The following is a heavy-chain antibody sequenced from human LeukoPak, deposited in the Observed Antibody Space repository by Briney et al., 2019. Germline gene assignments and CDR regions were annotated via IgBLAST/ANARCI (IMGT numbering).Heavy chain of an antibody. D-gene: IGHD3-10*01. CDR3: ARGVDGYGFDI. J-gene: IGHJ3*02. CDR1: GFTVSSNY. Sequence: RPGGSLRLSCAASGFTVSSNYMSWVRQAPGKGLEWVSVIYSGGTTYYADSVKGRFTISRDHSKNTLYLQMNSLRAEDTAVYYCARGVDGYGFDIWREGTMVTVSS. CDR2: IYSGGTT. V-gene: IGHV3-53*01.